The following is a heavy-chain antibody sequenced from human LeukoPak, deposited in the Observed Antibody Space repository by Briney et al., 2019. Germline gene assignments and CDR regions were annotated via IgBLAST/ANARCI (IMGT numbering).Heavy chain of an antibody. V-gene: IGHV4-59*01. J-gene: IGHJ4*02. CDR1: GGSISSYY. CDR2: IYYSGST. CDR3: AAKDIVATAFHY. Sequence: PSETLSVTCTVSGGSISSYYWSWIRQPPGKGLDWIGYIYYSGSTNYNPSLKSRVTISLDTSKNQFSLRLSSVTAADTAVYYCAAKDIVATAFHYWGQGTLVTVSS. D-gene: IGHD5-12*01.